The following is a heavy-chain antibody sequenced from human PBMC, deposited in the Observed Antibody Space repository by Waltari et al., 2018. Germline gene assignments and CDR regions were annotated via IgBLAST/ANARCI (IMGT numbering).Heavy chain of an antibody. CDR3: ARDRGRGLYLDS. Sequence: QLKLQESGPGLVKPSGTLSLTCGVSGDSMSTTDCWSWVRQPPGKGLEWIGQVHRSGRPNYSPSFASRVTMSLDTPNTHFSLKLTSATAADTAIYYCARDRGRGLYLDSWGPGILVTVSP. D-gene: IGHD2-15*01. V-gene: IGHV4-4*02. CDR1: GDSMSTTDC. CDR2: VHRSGRP. J-gene: IGHJ4*02.